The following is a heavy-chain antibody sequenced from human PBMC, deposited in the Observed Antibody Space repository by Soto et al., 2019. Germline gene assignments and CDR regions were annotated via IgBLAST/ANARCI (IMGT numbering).Heavy chain of an antibody. D-gene: IGHD2-2*01. Sequence: GESLKISCQSSGSPFSTYWVAWVRQTPGKALEWMGLIYPDDSDTRYNPSFRGQVTISAEKSTSTAFLHWRSLKASDTATYYCARQRRDASDGCFLCPMDVWGQGTTVTVSS. CDR2: IYPDDSDT. CDR1: GSPFSTYW. J-gene: IGHJ6*02. CDR3: ARQRRDASDGCFLCPMDV. V-gene: IGHV5-51*01.